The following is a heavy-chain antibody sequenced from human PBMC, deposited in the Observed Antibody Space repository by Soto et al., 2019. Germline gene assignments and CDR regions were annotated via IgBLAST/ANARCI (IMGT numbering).Heavy chain of an antibody. Sequence: QVQLVESGGGVVQPGRSLRLSCAASGFTFSSYGMHWVRQAPGKGLEWVAVIWYDGSNKYYADSVKGRFTISRDNSKNTLYLQMNSLRAEDTAVYYCARDGELPAAIYVGYFDYWGQGTLVTVSS. V-gene: IGHV3-33*01. CDR3: ARDGELPAAIYVGYFDY. J-gene: IGHJ4*02. CDR2: IWYDGSNK. CDR1: GFTFSSYG. D-gene: IGHD2-2*01.